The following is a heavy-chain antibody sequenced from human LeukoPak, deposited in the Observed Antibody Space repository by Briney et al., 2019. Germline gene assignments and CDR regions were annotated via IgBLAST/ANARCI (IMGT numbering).Heavy chain of an antibody. D-gene: IGHD3-10*01. Sequence: SETLSLTCAVYGGSLSGYYWSWIRQPPGKGLEWIGEINHSGSTNYNPSLKSRVTISVDTSKNQFSLKLSSVTAADTAVYYCARGRMVRGTIDYWGQGTLVTVSS. CDR1: GGSLSGYY. CDR3: ARGRMVRGTIDY. J-gene: IGHJ4*02. CDR2: INHSGST. V-gene: IGHV4-34*01.